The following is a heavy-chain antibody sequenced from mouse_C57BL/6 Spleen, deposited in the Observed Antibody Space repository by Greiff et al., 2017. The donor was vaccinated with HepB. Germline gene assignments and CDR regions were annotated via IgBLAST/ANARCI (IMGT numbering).Heavy chain of an antibody. CDR1: GYAFSSSW. J-gene: IGHJ4*01. Sequence: QVQLQQSGPELVKPGASVKISCKASGYAFSSSWMNWVKQRPGKGLEWIGRIYPGDGDTNYNGKFKGKGTLTADKSSSTAYMQLSSLTSEDSAVYFCARYYGNYVRAMDYWGQGTSVTVSS. D-gene: IGHD2-1*01. CDR3: ARYYGNYVRAMDY. V-gene: IGHV1-82*01. CDR2: IYPGDGDT.